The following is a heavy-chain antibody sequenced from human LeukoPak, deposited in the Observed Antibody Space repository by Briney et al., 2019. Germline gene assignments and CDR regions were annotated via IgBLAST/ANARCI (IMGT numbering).Heavy chain of an antibody. CDR1: GYTFTSYY. J-gene: IGHJ4*02. CDR2: INPSGGST. V-gene: IGHV1-46*01. D-gene: IGHD6-6*01. Sequence: ASVKVSCKASGYTFTSYYMHWVRQAPGQGLEWMGIINPSGGSTSYAQKFQGRVTMTRDTSTSTVYMELSSLRSEDTAVYYCARGRSSSSSLWLDPVYYFDYWGQGTLVTVSS. CDR3: ARGRSSSSSLWLDPVYYFDY.